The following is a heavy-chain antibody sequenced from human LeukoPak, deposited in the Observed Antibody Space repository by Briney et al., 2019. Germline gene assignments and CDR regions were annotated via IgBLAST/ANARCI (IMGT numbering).Heavy chain of an antibody. J-gene: IGHJ6*03. Sequence: PGGSLRLSCEASGFTVSNIDMNWVRQDSGKGPEWVSIIHRGGNTLYADSVKGRFTISRDNSKNTLYLQMNSLRAEDTAMYYCGRVKYYVDVWGKGTSVTVSS. CDR2: IHRGGNT. CDR1: GFTVSNID. V-gene: IGHV3-53*01. CDR3: GRVKYYVDV.